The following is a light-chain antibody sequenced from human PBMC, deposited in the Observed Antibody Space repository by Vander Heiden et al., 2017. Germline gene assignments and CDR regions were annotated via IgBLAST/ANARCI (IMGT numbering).Light chain of an antibody. Sequence: EIVLTQSPATLSLSPGERATLSCRASQSVSSYLAWYQQKPGQAPRLLIYDASNRATGIPARFSGSGSGTDFTLTISRLETEDFAVYYCQQRSNWLLTFGGGTKVEIK. CDR3: QQRSNWLLT. CDR2: DAS. J-gene: IGKJ4*01. V-gene: IGKV3-11*01. CDR1: QSVSSY.